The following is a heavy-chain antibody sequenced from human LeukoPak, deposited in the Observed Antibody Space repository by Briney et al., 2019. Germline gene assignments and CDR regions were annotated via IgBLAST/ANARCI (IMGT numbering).Heavy chain of an antibody. D-gene: IGHD6-19*01. CDR2: IYYSGST. J-gene: IGHJ4*02. Sequence: SETLSLTCTVSGGSISSYYWSWIRQPPGKGLEWIGYIYYSGSTNYNPSLKSRVTISVDTSKNQLSLKLSSVTAADTAVYYCARSLRQWPRHYFDYWGQGTLVTVSS. CDR1: GGSISSYY. CDR3: ARSLRQWPRHYFDY. V-gene: IGHV4-59*01.